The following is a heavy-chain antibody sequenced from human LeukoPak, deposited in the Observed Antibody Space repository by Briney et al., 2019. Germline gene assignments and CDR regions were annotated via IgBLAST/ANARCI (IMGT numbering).Heavy chain of an antibody. CDR1: GGSFSAYY. Sequence: SETLSLTCAVYGGSFSAYYWSWIRQPPGKGLEWIGEINHSGSTNYNPSLKSRVTISVDTSKNQFSLKLSSVTAADTAVYYCARAGELLAGEWLPDHWFDPWGQGTLVTVSS. D-gene: IGHD3-3*01. CDR3: ARAGELLAGEWLPDHWFDP. J-gene: IGHJ5*02. CDR2: INHSGST. V-gene: IGHV4-34*01.